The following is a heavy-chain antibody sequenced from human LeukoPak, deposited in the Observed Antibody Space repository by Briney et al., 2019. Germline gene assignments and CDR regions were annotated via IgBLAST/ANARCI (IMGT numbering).Heavy chain of an antibody. CDR2: VIPILGTP. D-gene: IGHD3-16*01. J-gene: IGHJ4*02. CDR1: GDTFSTYT. V-gene: IGHV1-69*10. CDR3: ARVERGGVLVV. Sequence: VKVSCKASGDTFSTYTVTWVRQAPGQGLEWMGGVIPILGTPNYAQKFQGRVTITADKSTTTVSIDLRSLRSDDTAVYYCARVERGGVLVVWGPGTLVIVSS.